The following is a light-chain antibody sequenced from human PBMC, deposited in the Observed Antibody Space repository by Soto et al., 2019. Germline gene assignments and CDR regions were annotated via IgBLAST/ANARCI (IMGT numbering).Light chain of an antibody. CDR1: LSVDNN. J-gene: IGKJ1*01. V-gene: IGKV3-15*01. Sequence: EAVLTQSPATLSVSPGERVTLSCRASLSVDNNLAWYQQKPGQAPRLLIYDASTRATGVPARFSGSGSETEFTLTISSLQSEDCGVYYCQQCSVWPTFGPGTKVEIK. CDR2: DAS. CDR3: QQCSVWPT.